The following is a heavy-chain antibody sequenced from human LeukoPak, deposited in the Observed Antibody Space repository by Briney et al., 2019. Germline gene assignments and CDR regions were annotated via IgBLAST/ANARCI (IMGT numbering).Heavy chain of an antibody. J-gene: IGHJ6*02. D-gene: IGHD1-26*01. V-gene: IGHV1-69*04. Sequence: GASVKVSCKASGYTFTSYGISWVRQAPGQGLEWMGRIIPILGIANYAQKFQGRVTITADKSTSTAYMELSSLRSEDTAVYYCARSGGAGHYYGMDVWGQGTTVTVSS. CDR1: GYTFTSYG. CDR2: IIPILGIA. CDR3: ARSGGAGHYYGMDV.